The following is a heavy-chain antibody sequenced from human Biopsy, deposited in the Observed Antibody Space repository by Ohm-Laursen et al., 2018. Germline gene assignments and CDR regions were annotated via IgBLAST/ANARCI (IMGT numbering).Heavy chain of an antibody. V-gene: IGHV4-59*01. J-gene: IGHJ3*01. CDR1: GCSITDDY. Sequence: SETLSLTWTVSGCSITDDYWSWIRQSPGKGLEWIGFISKGGDTTYNPSLRGRVAISVDTSKNQFSLKLSSVTAADTAIFFYARLYRLDDYWNDDPPDAFDVWGQGTRVTVSS. D-gene: IGHD1-1*01. CDR3: ARLYRLDDYWNDDPPDAFDV. CDR2: ISKGGDT.